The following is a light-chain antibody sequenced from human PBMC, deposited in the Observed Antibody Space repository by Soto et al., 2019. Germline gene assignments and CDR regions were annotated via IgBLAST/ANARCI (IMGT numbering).Light chain of an antibody. CDR1: TGAVTSDYY. J-gene: IGLJ3*02. Sequence: QAVVTQEPSLTVSPXGTVTLTCALTTGAVTSDYYPNWFQRKPGQALRTLIYRTSNKHSWTPARFSGSLLGGKAALTLSGVQPEDEADYYCVLLYGGAWVFGGGTKVTVL. V-gene: IGLV7-43*01. CDR2: RTS. CDR3: VLLYGGAWV.